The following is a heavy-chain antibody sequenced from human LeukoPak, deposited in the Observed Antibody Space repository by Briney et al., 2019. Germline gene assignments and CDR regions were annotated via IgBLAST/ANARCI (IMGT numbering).Heavy chain of an antibody. Sequence: PPGGSLRLSCAASGFTFSSYAMSWVRQAPGKGLEWVAVISYDGSNKYYADSAKGRFTISRDNSKNTLYLQMNSLRAEDTAVYYCAKDGSSGSYYWYFDLWGRGTLVTVSS. CDR1: GFTFSSYA. CDR2: ISYDGSNK. D-gene: IGHD3-22*01. J-gene: IGHJ2*01. CDR3: AKDGSSGSYYWYFDL. V-gene: IGHV3-30*18.